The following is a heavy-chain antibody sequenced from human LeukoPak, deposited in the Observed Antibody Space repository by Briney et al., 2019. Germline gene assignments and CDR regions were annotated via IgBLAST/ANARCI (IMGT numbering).Heavy chain of an antibody. CDR3: AKESLYSSSWYGGYNWFDP. D-gene: IGHD6-13*01. V-gene: IGHV3-23*01. J-gene: IGHJ5*02. CDR1: GFTFSSYA. CDR2: ISGSGGST. Sequence: GGSLRLSCAASGFTFSSYAMSWVRQAPGKGLEWVSAISGSGGSTYYADSVKGRFTISRDNSKNTLYLQMNSLRAEDTAVYYCAKESLYSSSWYGGYNWFDPWGQGTLVTVSS.